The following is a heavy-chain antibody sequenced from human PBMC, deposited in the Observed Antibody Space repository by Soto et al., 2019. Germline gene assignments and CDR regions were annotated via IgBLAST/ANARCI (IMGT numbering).Heavy chain of an antibody. D-gene: IGHD3-3*01. CDR2: IYHSGST. Sequence: PSETLSLTCAVSGGSISSGGYSWSWIRQPPGKGLEWIGYIYHSGSTYYNPSLKSRVTISVDRSKNQFSLKLSSVTAADTAVYYCASSITSYYDFRSGYSDAFDIWGQGTMVTVSS. V-gene: IGHV4-30-2*01. CDR1: GGSISSGGYS. J-gene: IGHJ3*02. CDR3: ASSITSYYDFRSGYSDAFDI.